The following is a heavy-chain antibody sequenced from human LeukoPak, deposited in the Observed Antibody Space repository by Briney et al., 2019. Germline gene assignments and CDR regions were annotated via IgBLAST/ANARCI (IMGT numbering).Heavy chain of an antibody. CDR2: ISSSGSTI. CDR3: ARGTYYDFWSGYYTAGGWFDP. Sequence: GGSLRLSCAASGFTFSSYEVNWVRQAPGKGLEWVSYISSSGSTIYYADSVKGRFTISRDNAKNSLYLQMNSLRAEDTAVYYCARGTYYDFWSGYYTAGGWFDPWGQETLVTVSS. V-gene: IGHV3-48*03. D-gene: IGHD3-3*01. J-gene: IGHJ5*02. CDR1: GFTFSSYE.